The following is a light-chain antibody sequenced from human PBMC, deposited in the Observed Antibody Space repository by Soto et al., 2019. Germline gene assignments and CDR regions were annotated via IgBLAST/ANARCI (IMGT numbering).Light chain of an antibody. V-gene: IGKV3-11*01. CDR1: QSVNSF. Sequence: EIVLTQSPATLSFSPGERATLSFRASQSVNSFLAWYQQKPGQAPRLLIYDASNRATGIPARFSGSGSGTDFTLTISSLEPEDFAVYYCQQRSNWPPITFGQGTRLEIK. CDR2: DAS. J-gene: IGKJ5*01. CDR3: QQRSNWPPIT.